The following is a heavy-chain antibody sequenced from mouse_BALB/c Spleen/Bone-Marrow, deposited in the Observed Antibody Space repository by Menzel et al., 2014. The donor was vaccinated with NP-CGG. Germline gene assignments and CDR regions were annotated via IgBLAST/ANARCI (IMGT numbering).Heavy chain of an antibody. D-gene: IGHD1-1*01. Sequence: EVMLVASGGGLVQPGGSLKLSCAASGFDFSRYWMSWVRQASGKGLEWIGEINPDSSTINYTPSLKDKFTISRDNAKNTLYLQMSKVRSEDTALYYCARLNYYGSLFVWGAGTTVTVSS. CDR2: INPDSSTI. J-gene: IGHJ1*01. V-gene: IGHV4-1*02. CDR1: GFDFSRYW. CDR3: ARLNYYGSLFV.